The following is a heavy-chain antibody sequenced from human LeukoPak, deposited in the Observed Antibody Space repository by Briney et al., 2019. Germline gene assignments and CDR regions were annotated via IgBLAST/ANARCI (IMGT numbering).Heavy chain of an antibody. Sequence: GKSLRLSCATSGFTFSSYGMHWVRQAPGKGLEWVAIISYDGSNKYYADSVKGRFTISRDNSKNTLYLQMNSLRAEDTAVYYCAKGPDILNGWYYFDYWGQGTLATVSS. CDR1: GFTFSSYG. J-gene: IGHJ4*02. CDR2: ISYDGSNK. V-gene: IGHV3-30*18. CDR3: AKGPDILNGWYYFDY. D-gene: IGHD6-19*01.